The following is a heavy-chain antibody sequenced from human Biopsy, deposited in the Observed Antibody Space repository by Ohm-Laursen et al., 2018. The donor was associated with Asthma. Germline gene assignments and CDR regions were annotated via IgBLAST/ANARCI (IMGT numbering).Heavy chain of an antibody. CDR1: GFSLTKSGVG. Sequence: TQTLTLTCTFSGFSLTKSGVGVGWIRQPPREAPDWLALIYWNGDKHYSPSLRSRLSITKDTSRNQVVLAMTNMDTVDTATYFCASALRRVSFSYFDNWGLGTLVSVSS. J-gene: IGHJ4*01. V-gene: IGHV2-5*01. CDR3: ASALRRVSFSYFDN. CDR2: IYWNGDK. D-gene: IGHD5/OR15-5a*01.